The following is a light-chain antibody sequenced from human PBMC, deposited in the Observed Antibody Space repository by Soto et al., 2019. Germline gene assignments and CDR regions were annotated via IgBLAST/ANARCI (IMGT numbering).Light chain of an antibody. CDR2: EVS. Sequence: QSVLTQPPSASGSPGQSVTISCTGTSSDVGGYNYVSWYQQHPGKAPKLMIYEVSKRPSGVPDRFSGSKSGNTASLTVSGLQAEDEAEYYCSSYAGSNILYVFGTGTKVTV. V-gene: IGLV2-8*01. CDR3: SSYAGSNILYV. J-gene: IGLJ1*01. CDR1: SSDVGGYNY.